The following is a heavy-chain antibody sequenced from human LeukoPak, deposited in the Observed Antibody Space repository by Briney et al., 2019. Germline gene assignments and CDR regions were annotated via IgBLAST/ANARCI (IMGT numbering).Heavy chain of an antibody. V-gene: IGHV3-30*18. D-gene: IGHD2-15*01. J-gene: IGHJ6*02. CDR1: GFTFRSYG. CDR2: ISYDGSNK. CDR3: AKVPGDIVVVVAATLPNYYGMDV. Sequence: PGGSLRHSCAASGFTFRSYGMHWVRQALGKGLEWVAVISYDGSNKYYADSVKGRFTISRDNSKNTLYLQMNSLRAEDTAVYYCAKVPGDIVVVVAATLPNYYGMDVWGQGTTVTVSS.